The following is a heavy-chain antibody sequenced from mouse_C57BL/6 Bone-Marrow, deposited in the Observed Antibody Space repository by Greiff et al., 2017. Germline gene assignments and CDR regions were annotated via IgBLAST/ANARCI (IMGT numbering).Heavy chain of an antibody. CDR1: GYTFTSYW. V-gene: IGHV1-55*01. J-gene: IGHJ4*01. CDR2: MYPGSGST. CDR3: ARCYYYYAMDY. Sequence: VQLQQPGAELVKPGASVKMSCKASGYTFTSYWITWVKQRPGQGLEWIGDMYPGSGSTNYNEKFKSKATLTVDTSSSTAYMQLSSLTSEDSAVYYCARCYYYYAMDYWGQGTSVTVSS. D-gene: IGHD1-1*01.